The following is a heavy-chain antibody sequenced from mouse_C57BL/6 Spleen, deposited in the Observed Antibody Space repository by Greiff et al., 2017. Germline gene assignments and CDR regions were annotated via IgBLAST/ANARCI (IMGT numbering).Heavy chain of an antibody. V-gene: IGHV5-4*01. CDR3: ARDNSKTFFDY. Sequence: EVKLMESGGGLVKPGGSLKLSCAASGFTFSSYAMSWVRQTPEKRLEWVATISDGGSYTYYPDNVKGRFTISRDNAKNNLYLQMSHLKSEDTAMYYCARDNSKTFFDYWGQGTTLTVSS. J-gene: IGHJ2*01. CDR2: ISDGGSYT. CDR1: GFTFSSYA.